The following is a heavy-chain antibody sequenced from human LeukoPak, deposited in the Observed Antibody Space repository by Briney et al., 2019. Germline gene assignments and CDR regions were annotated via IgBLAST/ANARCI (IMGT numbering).Heavy chain of an antibody. V-gene: IGHV1-18*01. CDR3: AADTDIGGGAQYYFDY. D-gene: IGHD1-26*01. J-gene: IGHJ4*02. CDR1: GYTFTSYG. Sequence: GASVKVSCKASGYTFTSYGISWVRQAPGQGLEWMGWISAYNGNTNYAQKFQERVTITRDMSTSTAYMELSSLRSEDTAVYYCAADTDIGGGAQYYFDYWGQGTLVTVSS. CDR2: ISAYNGNT.